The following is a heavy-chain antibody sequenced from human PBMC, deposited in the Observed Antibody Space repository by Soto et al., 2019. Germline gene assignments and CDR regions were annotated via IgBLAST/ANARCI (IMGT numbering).Heavy chain of an antibody. CDR1: GFTFSSYA. J-gene: IGHJ6*02. CDR2: ISYDGSNK. Sequence: PGGSLRLSCAASGFTFSSYAMHWVRQAPGKGLEWVAVISYDGSNKYYADSVKGRFTISRDNSKNTLYLQMNSLRAEDTAVYYCARPDYYDSSGYYFPSAEYYYYGMDVWGQGTTVTVSS. D-gene: IGHD3-22*01. V-gene: IGHV3-30-3*01. CDR3: ARPDYYDSSGYYFPSAEYYYYGMDV.